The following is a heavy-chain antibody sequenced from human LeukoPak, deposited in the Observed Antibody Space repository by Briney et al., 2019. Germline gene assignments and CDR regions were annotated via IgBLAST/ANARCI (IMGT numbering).Heavy chain of an antibody. CDR1: GGSISSGGYP. V-gene: IGHV4-30-2*01. J-gene: IGHJ3*02. D-gene: IGHD2-15*01. CDR2: IYHSGST. Sequence: NPSQTLSLTCAVSGGSISSGGYPWSWIRQPPGKGLEWIGYIYHSGSTYYNPSLKSRVTISVDRSRNQFSLKLSSVTAADTAVYYCASRGIFFGDAFDIWGQGTMVTVSS. CDR3: ASRGIFFGDAFDI.